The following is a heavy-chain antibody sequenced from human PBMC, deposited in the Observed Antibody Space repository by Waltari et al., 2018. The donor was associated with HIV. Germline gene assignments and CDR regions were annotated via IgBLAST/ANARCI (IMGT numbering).Heavy chain of an antibody. CDR3: AGRSPARRLNWFDP. J-gene: IGHJ5*02. CDR1: GFTFSGFW. Sequence: EVQLVESGGGLVQPGGSLRLSCAASGFTFSGFWWSWVRQAPGKGLEWVANIKQDGSEKYYVDSMKGRFTISRDNAKNSLYLQINSLRAEDTAVYYCAGRSPARRLNWFDPWGQGTLVIVSS. CDR2: IKQDGSEK. D-gene: IGHD2-8*01. V-gene: IGHV3-7*01.